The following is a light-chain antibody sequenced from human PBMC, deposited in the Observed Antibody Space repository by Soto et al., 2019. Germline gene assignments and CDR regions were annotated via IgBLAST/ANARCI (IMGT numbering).Light chain of an antibody. Sequence: EIVMTQSPATLSVSPGERATLSCRASQTVSRNLAWYQQKPGQAPRVLIFDASTRATGIPARFSGSGSGTEFTLTISSLQSEDFADYYCQQYHKWPPFTFGQGTKLEIK. J-gene: IGKJ2*01. CDR2: DAS. CDR1: QTVSRN. V-gene: IGKV3-15*01. CDR3: QQYHKWPPFT.